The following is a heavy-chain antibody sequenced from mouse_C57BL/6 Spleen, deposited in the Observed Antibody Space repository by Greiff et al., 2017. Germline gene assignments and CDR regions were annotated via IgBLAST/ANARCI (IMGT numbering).Heavy chain of an antibody. V-gene: IGHV1-82*01. D-gene: IGHD1-1*01. CDR3: ARSNDHYYGSSPMCFDV. J-gene: IGHJ1*03. CDR1: GYAFSSSW. CDR2: IYPGDGDP. Sequence: QVQLQQSGPELVKPGASVKISCKASGYAFSSSWMNWVKQRPGKGLEWIGRIYPGDGDPNYNGKFKGKATLTADKSSSTAYMQLSSLTSEDSAVYFCARSNDHYYGSSPMCFDVWGTGTTVTVSS.